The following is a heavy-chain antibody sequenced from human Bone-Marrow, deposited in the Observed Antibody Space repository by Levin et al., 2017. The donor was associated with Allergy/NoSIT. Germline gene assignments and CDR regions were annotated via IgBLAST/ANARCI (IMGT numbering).Heavy chain of an antibody. D-gene: IGHD6-13*01. Sequence: GESLKISCAASGFTFSSYAMHWVRQAPGKGLEWVAVISYDGSNKYYADSVKGRFTISRDNSKNTLYLQMNSLRAEDTAVYYCARDSSGKQQLATTIGYYYDGMDVWGQGTTVTVSS. CDR3: ARDSSGKQQLATTIGYYYDGMDV. J-gene: IGHJ6*02. V-gene: IGHV3-30-3*01. CDR2: ISYDGSNK. CDR1: GFTFSSYA.